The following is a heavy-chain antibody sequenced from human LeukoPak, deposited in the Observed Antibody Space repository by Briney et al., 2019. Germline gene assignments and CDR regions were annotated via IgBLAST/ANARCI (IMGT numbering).Heavy chain of an antibody. CDR2: INPNNSGT. V-gene: IGHV1-2*02. J-gene: IGHJ4*02. D-gene: IGHD6-13*01. Sequence: ASVKVSCKASGYTFVGYYLHWVRQAPGQGLEWMGWINPNNSGTKFAQKFQGRVTMTRDMSISTAYMELSSLTSDDTAVYYCARSPATAAPGIFAYWGQGTLVTVSS. CDR1: GYTFVGYY. CDR3: ARSPATAAPGIFAY.